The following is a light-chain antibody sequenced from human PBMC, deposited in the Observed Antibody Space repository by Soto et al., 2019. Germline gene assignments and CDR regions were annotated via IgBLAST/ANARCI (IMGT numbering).Light chain of an antibody. J-gene: IGLJ7*01. Sequence: QSVLTQPPSASGTPGQRVTICCSGSSSNIGSNDVYWYQQFPGAAPKVLIYTDNQRPSGVPDRFSGSKSGTSASLAISGLRSEDEGDYYCADWDDCLRGHRVFGGGTQLTVL. CDR2: TDN. CDR3: ADWDDCLRGHRV. V-gene: IGLV1-47*02. CDR1: SSNIGSND.